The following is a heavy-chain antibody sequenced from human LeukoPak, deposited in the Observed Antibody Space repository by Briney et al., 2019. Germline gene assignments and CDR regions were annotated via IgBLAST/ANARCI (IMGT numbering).Heavy chain of an antibody. D-gene: IGHD1-26*01. CDR1: GFTFSSSA. CDR3: AKAGSIRFDY. Sequence: GGSLRLSCAASGFTFSSSAMSCVRQAPGKGLEWVSGLSGRDGSTYYADSVKGRFTISRDNPKNTLYLQMNRLRGEDTAVYYCAKAGSIRFDYWGQGTLDTVSS. CDR2: LSGRDGST. J-gene: IGHJ4*02. V-gene: IGHV3-23*01.